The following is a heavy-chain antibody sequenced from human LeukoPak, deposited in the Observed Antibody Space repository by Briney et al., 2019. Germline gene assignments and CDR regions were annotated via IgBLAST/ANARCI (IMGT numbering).Heavy chain of an antibody. V-gene: IGHV3-7*01. D-gene: IGHD5-18*01. CDR1: GFTFTKYW. Sequence: GGSLRLSCAASGFTFTKYWMTWVRQAPGKGLEWVGNIKQDGSDKNYMDSVKGRFTISRDNSKNTLYLEMNSLRTEDTAVYYCAKERRGYSYGFDYWGRGTLVTVSS. J-gene: IGHJ4*02. CDR2: IKQDGSDK. CDR3: AKERRGYSYGFDY.